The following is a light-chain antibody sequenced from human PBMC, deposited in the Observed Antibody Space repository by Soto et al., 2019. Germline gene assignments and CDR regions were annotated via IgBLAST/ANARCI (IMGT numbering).Light chain of an antibody. J-gene: IGKJ3*01. CDR2: AAS. Sequence: DIQMTQSPSSLCASVGDRVTITCRASQGISNYLAWYQQKPGKVPKLLIYAASTLQSGVPSRFSGSGSGTDFTLTISGLQPEDVATYYCQKYNSAPRTFGPGT. CDR3: QKYNSAPRT. CDR1: QGISNY. V-gene: IGKV1-27*01.